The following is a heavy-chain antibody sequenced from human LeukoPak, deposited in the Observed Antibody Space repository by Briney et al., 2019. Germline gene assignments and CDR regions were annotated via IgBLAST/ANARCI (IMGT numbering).Heavy chain of an antibody. D-gene: IGHD2-15*01. V-gene: IGHV4-59*01. J-gene: IGHJ4*02. Sequence: PSETLSLTCAVSGGSISSYYWSWIRQPPGKGLEWIGYIYYSGSTNYNPSLKSRVTISVDTSKNQFSLKLSSVTAADTAVYYCARSGMGLPLDYWGQGTLVTVSS. CDR1: GGSISSYY. CDR2: IYYSGST. CDR3: ARSGMGLPLDY.